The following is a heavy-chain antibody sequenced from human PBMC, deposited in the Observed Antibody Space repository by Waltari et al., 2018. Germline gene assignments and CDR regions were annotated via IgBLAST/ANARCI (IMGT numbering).Heavy chain of an antibody. CDR1: GGSISSSSYY. D-gene: IGHD1-26*01. V-gene: IGHV4-39*07. CDR3: ARWGWELLTPFDP. J-gene: IGHJ5*02. Sequence: QLQLQESGPGLVKPSETLSLTCTVSGGSISSSSYYWGWIRHPPGKGLEWIGSIYYSGSTYYTPSLKSRVTISVDTSKNQFSLKLSSVTAADTAGYYGARWGWELLTPFDPWGQGTLVTVSS. CDR2: IYYSGST.